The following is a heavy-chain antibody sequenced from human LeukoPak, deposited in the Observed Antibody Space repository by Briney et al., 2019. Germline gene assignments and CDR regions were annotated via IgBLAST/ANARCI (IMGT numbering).Heavy chain of an antibody. CDR1: GYTFTSYG. J-gene: IGHJ6*04. Sequence: ASVKVSCKASGYTFTSYGISRVRQAPGQGLEWMGWISAYNGNTNYAQKLQGRVTMTTDTSTSTAYMELRSLRSDDTAVYYCARERGRGYCSSTSCYWDYYYGMDVWGKGTTVTVSS. D-gene: IGHD2-2*01. V-gene: IGHV1-18*04. CDR3: ARERGRGYCSSTSCYWDYYYGMDV. CDR2: ISAYNGNT.